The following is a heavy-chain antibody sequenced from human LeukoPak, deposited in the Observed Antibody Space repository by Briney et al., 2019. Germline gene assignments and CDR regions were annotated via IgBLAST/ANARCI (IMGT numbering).Heavy chain of an antibody. J-gene: IGHJ3*02. CDR1: GFTFSAYA. D-gene: IGHD4-17*01. V-gene: IGHV3-23*01. CDR3: ARDPNGDYIGAFDM. CDR2: IRGGGGSA. Sequence: GGSLRLSCTASGFTFSAYAMMWVRQAPGKGPEWVSAIRGGGGSAFYADSVKGRFTISRDNAKYTLFLQMNSLRAEDTAVYYCARDPNGDYIGAFDMWGPGTMVTVSS.